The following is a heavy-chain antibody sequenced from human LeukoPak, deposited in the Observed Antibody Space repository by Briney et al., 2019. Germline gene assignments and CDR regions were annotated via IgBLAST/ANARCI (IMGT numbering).Heavy chain of an antibody. CDR2: ISSDGDYI. D-gene: IGHD1-26*01. CDR3: ARGPATRVYYFDY. CDR1: GFTFNSYS. J-gene: IGHJ4*02. V-gene: IGHV3-21*01. Sequence: GGSLRLSCAASGFTFNSYSLSWVRQAPGKGLEWVSSISSDGDYIYYADSLKGRFTISRDNAKNSLYLQMNNLRAEDTAVYYCARGPATRVYYFDYWGQGTLVSVSS.